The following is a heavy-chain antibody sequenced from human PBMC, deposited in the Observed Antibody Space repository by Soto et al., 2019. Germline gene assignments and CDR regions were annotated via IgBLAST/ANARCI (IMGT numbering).Heavy chain of an antibody. D-gene: IGHD6-13*01. CDR1: GGSISSSSYY. V-gene: IGHV4-39*01. CDR2: IYYSGST. Sequence: QLQLQESGPGLVKPSETLSLTCTVSGGSISSSSYYWGWIRQPPGKGPEWIGSIYYSGSTYYNPALKSQVTISVDTSKKQFSLRLSSVTAADTAVYYCASFRIAAAGTFYYYYGMDVWGQGTKVTVSS. CDR3: ASFRIAAAGTFYYYYGMDV. J-gene: IGHJ6*02.